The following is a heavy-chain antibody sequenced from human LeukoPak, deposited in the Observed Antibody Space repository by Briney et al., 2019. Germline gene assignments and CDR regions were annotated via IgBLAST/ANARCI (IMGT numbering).Heavy chain of an antibody. J-gene: IGHJ4*02. V-gene: IGHV1-46*01. CDR2: INPSGGST. CDR1: GYTFTSYY. D-gene: IGHD2-2*01. Sequence: ASVKVSCKASGYTFTSYYMHWVRQAPGQGLEWMGIINPSGGSTSYAQKFQGRVTMTRDTSISTAYMELSRLRSDDTAVYYCARVPGGSTINFDYWGQGTLVTVSS. CDR3: ARVPGGSTINFDY.